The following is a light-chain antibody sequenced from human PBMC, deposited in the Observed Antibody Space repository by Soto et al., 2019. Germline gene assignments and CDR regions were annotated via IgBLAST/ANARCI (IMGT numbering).Light chain of an antibody. CDR2: GAS. J-gene: IGKJ1*01. CDR1: QSITIY. CDR3: QQSYSTLWT. V-gene: IGKV1-39*01. Sequence: DIQMTQSPSSLSASVGDRVTLTCRASQSITIYLNWYQQKPGEAPNLLIFGASTLQSGVPSRFSGSGSGTDFTLTISSLQPEDFATYYCQQSYSTLWTFGQGTKVDIK.